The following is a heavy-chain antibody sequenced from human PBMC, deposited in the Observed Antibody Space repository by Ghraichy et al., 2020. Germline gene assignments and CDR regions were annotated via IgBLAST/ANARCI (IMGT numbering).Heavy chain of an antibody. V-gene: IGHV3-23*01. D-gene: IGHD3-3*01. Sequence: GGSLRLSCAASGFTFSSYAMSWVRQAPGKGLEWVAVIWCSGGSTYYADSVKGRFTISRDNSKNTLYLQMNSLRAEDTAVYYCAKDGDLVGVNYDFGSGDLTCGGIDDWGQGTMVTVSS. CDR3: AKDGDLVGVNYDFGSGDLTCGGIDD. CDR2: IWCSGGST. CDR1: GFTFSSYA. J-gene: IGHJ4*01.